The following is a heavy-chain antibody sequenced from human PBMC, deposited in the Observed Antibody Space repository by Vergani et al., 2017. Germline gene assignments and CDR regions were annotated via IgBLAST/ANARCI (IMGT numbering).Heavy chain of an antibody. D-gene: IGHD3-22*01. CDR3: ERGLYYNESTGYYFDY. CDR2: INSDGSSI. J-gene: IGHJ4*02. V-gene: IGHV3-74*01. Sequence: EVQLVESGGGLVQPGGSLRLSCAASGSTFSTHWMHWVRQGPGKGLVWVSRINSDGSSITYADSVKGRFTISRDNAKNTLYLQMDSVRAEDTAAYYYERGLYYNESTGYYFDYWGQGTLVTVSS. CDR1: GSTFSTHW.